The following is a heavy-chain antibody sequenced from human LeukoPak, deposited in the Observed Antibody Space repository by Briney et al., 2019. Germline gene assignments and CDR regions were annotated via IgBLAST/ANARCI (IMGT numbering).Heavy chain of an antibody. V-gene: IGHV3-48*03. CDR2: ISSVGTTI. D-gene: IGHD2-15*01. CDR1: GFTFSSYE. J-gene: IGHJ4*02. Sequence: GGSLRLSCAASGFTFSSYEMNWVRQAPGKGLEWVSYISSVGTTIYYADSVKGRFTISRDNAKNSLYLQMNSLRAEDTAIYYCARCSGGYYFDYWGQGTLATVSS. CDR3: ARCSGGYYFDY.